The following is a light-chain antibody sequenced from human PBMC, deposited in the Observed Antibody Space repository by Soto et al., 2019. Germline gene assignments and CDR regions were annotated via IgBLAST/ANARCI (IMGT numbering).Light chain of an antibody. CDR1: SSDVGGYHY. V-gene: IGLV2-14*03. CDR3: NSHTGPTVPYVV. CDR2: DVS. J-gene: IGLJ2*01. Sequence: QSALTQPAFVTGSPGQSITISCTATSSDVGGYHYVSWYQQHPGEAPKLIIYDVSNRPSGISDRFSGSKSGNTASLIISGLQADDEADYYCNSHTGPTVPYVVFGGGTKLTVL.